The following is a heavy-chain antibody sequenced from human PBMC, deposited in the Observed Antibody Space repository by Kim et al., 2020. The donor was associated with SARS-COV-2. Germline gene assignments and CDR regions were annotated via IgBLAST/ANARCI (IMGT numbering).Heavy chain of an antibody. D-gene: IGHD3-16*01. Sequence: GGSLRLSCAASGFTFSSYDMHWVRQATGKGLEWVSAIGTAGDTYYPGSVKGRFTISRENAKNSLYLQMNSLRAGDTAVYYCARGAGLGNYYGMDVWGQGTTVTVSS. CDR3: ARGAGLGNYYGMDV. J-gene: IGHJ6*02. CDR2: IGTAGDT. V-gene: IGHV3-13*01. CDR1: GFTFSSYD.